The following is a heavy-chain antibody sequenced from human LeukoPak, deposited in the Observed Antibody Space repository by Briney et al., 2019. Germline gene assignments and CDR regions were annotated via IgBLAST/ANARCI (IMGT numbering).Heavy chain of an antibody. CDR3: TRGPPYCGGDCHFDY. V-gene: IGHV3-49*03. Sequence: GGSLRLSCTASGFTFGDYAMSGFRQAPGKGLEWVGFIRSKAYGGTTEYAASVKGRFTISRDDSKSIAYLQMNSLKTEDTAVYYCTRGPPYCGGDCHFDYWGQGTLVTVSS. CDR1: GFTFGDYA. CDR2: IRSKAYGGTT. J-gene: IGHJ4*02. D-gene: IGHD2-21*02.